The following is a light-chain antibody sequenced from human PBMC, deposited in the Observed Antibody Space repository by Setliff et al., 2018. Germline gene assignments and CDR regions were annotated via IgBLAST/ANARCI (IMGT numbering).Light chain of an antibody. J-gene: IGLJ1*01. Sequence: QSVLTQPPSVSGAPGQRVSISCAGNNSNIGAGYDVHWYQQLPGTAPKLLIYGNNNRPSGVPDRFSGSQSGTSASLAITGLHSEDEADYYCQSYDSSLSAYVFGTGTKVTVL. CDR1: NSNIGAGYD. CDR2: GNN. V-gene: IGLV1-40*01. CDR3: QSYDSSLSAYV.